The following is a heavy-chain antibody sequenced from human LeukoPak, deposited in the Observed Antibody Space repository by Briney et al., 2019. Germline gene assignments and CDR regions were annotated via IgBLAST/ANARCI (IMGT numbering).Heavy chain of an antibody. CDR1: GYTFTDSY. V-gene: IGHV1-2*02. J-gene: IGHJ4*02. Sequence: ASVKVSCKASGYTFTDSYMHWVRQAPGQGLEWMGWINPKTGGTNYAQRFQGRVTMTRDTSIRTAYMELDSLRSDDTAVYYCARDGRLTIFVRGIITEGSPPKNWGQGTLVTVSS. D-gene: IGHD3-10*01. CDR2: INPKTGGT. CDR3: ARDGRLTIFVRGIITEGSPPKN.